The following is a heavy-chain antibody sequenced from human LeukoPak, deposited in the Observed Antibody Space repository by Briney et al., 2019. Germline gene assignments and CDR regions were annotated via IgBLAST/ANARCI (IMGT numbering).Heavy chain of an antibody. D-gene: IGHD3-10*01. CDR1: GFTFSSYW. CDR3: ARALRRDDAFDI. Sequence: PGGSLRLSCGASGFTFSSYWMHWVRQAPGKGLVWISRINSDGSTTSYADSVKGRFTISRDNAKNTLYLQMNSLRAEDTAVYYCARALRRDDAFDIWGQGTMVTVSS. J-gene: IGHJ3*02. CDR2: INSDGSTT. V-gene: IGHV3-74*01.